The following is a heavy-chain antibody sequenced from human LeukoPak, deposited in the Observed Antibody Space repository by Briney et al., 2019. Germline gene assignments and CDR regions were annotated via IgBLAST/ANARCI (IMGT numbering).Heavy chain of an antibody. Sequence: SETLSLTCSVTGYSISSGYYWGWIRQPPGKGLEWIGNIHHSGSTYYNLSLKSRVTISVDTSKNQFSLKLSSVTAADTAVYYCARLGSSAVAGRGTDYWGQGTLVTVSS. D-gene: IGHD6-19*01. CDR2: IHHSGST. J-gene: IGHJ4*02. V-gene: IGHV4-38-2*02. CDR3: ARLGSSAVAGRGTDY. CDR1: GYSISSGYY.